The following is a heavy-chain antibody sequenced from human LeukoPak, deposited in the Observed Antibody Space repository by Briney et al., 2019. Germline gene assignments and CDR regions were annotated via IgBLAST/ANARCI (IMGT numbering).Heavy chain of an antibody. D-gene: IGHD1-1*01. CDR3: AKERTYGKHFDY. J-gene: IGHJ4*02. V-gene: IGHV3-30*18. Sequence: PGGSLRLSCAASGFTFSNAWMSWVRQAPGKGLEWVAVISYDGSNKYYADSVKGRFTISRDNSKNTLYLQMNSLRAEDTAVYYCAKERTYGKHFDYWGQGTLVTVSS. CDR2: ISYDGSNK. CDR1: GFTFSNAW.